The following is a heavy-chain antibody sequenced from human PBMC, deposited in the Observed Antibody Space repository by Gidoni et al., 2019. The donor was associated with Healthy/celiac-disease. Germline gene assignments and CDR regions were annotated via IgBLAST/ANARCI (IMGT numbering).Heavy chain of an antibody. J-gene: IGHJ4*02. V-gene: IGHV3-30*18. CDR3: AKDLRLWFGERLFDY. D-gene: IGHD3-10*01. CDR2: ISYDGSNK. CDR1: GFTFSSYG. Sequence: QVQLVESGGGVVQPGRSRRLSCAASGFTFSSYGMHWVRQAPGKGLEWVAVISYDGSNKYYADSVKGRFTISRDNSKNTLYLQMNSLRAEDTAVYYCAKDLRLWFGERLFDYWGQGTLVTVSS.